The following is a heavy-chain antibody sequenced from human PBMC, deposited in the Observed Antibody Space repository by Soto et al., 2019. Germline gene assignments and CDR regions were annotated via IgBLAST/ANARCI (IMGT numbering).Heavy chain of an antibody. CDR1: GYTFTDHY. CDR3: AGLDSGAYYDSALDI. V-gene: IGHV1-2*02. Sequence: QVQLVQSGAEVKKPGASVKVSCKASGYTFTDHYIHWVRQAPGQGLEWMGWVNPDSGGINYAQKFQGRVTMTRDTSISTADMELSSLRSDDTAVYYCAGLDSGAYYDSALDIWGQGTMVTVSS. CDR2: VNPDSGGI. D-gene: IGHD3-22*01. J-gene: IGHJ3*02.